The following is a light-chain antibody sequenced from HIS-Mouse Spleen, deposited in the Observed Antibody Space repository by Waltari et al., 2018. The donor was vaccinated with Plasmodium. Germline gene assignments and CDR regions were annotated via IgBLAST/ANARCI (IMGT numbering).Light chain of an antibody. CDR1: ALPKKY. V-gene: IGLV3-10*01. CDR2: EDS. J-gene: IGLJ3*02. Sequence: SYELTQPPSVSVSPGQTARITCSGDALPKKYAYWYQQKSGQAPVLVIYEDSKRPSGIHERLSGSSSGKMATLTSSGAQVEDEADYYCYSTDSSGNHRVFGGGTKLTVL. CDR3: YSTDSSGNHRV.